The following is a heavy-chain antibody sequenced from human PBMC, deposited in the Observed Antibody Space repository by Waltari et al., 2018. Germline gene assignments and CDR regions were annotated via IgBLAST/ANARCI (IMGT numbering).Heavy chain of an antibody. D-gene: IGHD2-2*01. J-gene: IGHJ4*01. V-gene: IGHV3-7*04. CDR3: AGFEVVPSDTFDF. Sequence: EVQLVDSGGGLVQPGGSLRLSCAASGVSFGNSWMSWVRQAPGEGLEWGANQKEDGNYQYFLDSGEGPIPNSQRNRQKLPVLPMNSLGAQDTGLYYWAGFEVVPSDTFDFRGQGTLVTVSS. CDR1: GVSFGNSW. CDR2: QKEDGNYQ.